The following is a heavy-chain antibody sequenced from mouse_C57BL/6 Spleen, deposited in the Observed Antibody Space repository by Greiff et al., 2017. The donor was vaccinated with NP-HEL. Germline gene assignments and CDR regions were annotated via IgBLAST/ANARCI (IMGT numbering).Heavy chain of an antibody. CDR2: ISSGSSTI. J-gene: IGHJ2*01. V-gene: IGHV5-17*01. CDR3: ARHGSSCFDY. CDR1: GFTFSDYG. Sequence: EVKVVESGGGLVKPGGSLKLSCAASGFTFSDYGMHWVRQAPEKGLEWVAYISSGSSTIYYADTVKGRFTISRDNAKNTLFLQMTSLRSEDTAMYYCARHGSSCFDYWGQGTTLTVSS. D-gene: IGHD1-1*01.